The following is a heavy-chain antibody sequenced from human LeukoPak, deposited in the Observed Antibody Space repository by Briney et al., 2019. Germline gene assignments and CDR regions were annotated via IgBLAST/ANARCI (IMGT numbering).Heavy chain of an antibody. D-gene: IGHD7-27*01. CDR1: GFTFSTYW. CDR3: ARDENWAFDY. V-gene: IGHV3-48*01. Sequence: GGSLRLSCAASGFTFSTYWMSWVRQAPGMGLEWVSYISSGSSAIGYADSVKGRFTISRDNANNSLYLQMNSLSAEDTAIYYCARDENWAFDYWGQGILVTVSS. CDR2: ISSGSSAI. J-gene: IGHJ4*02.